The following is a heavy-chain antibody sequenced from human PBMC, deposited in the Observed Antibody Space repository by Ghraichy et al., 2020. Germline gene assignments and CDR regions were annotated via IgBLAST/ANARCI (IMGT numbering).Heavy chain of an antibody. V-gene: IGHV3-23*01. CDR3: ARESGNWGWFDS. D-gene: IGHD7-27*01. J-gene: IGHJ5*01. CDR2: FGGRGGGT. CDR1: AFTFSSYG. Sequence: GGSLRLSCAASAFTFSSYGMSWVRQAPGKGLEWVSTFGGRGGGTYYRDSVKGRFTISRDNSKNTLYLQMNSLRAEDTAVYYCARESGNWGWFDSWGQGTLVTVSS.